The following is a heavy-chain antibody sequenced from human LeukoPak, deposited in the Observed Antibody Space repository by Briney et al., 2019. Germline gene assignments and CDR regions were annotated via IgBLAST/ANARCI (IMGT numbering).Heavy chain of an antibody. CDR3: ARDRRYYDSSGYYFHWYLDT. CDR2: IYSGVST. V-gene: IGHV3-53*01. J-gene: IGHJ2*01. Sequence: PGGSERLSCAASGFTVSSNYMSWVRQAPGKGLEWVSVIYSGVSTYYADSVKGRFTISRDNSKNTLYLQMNSLRAEDAALYYCARDRRYYDSSGYYFHWYLDTCGPGNLVTVSS. D-gene: IGHD3-22*01. CDR1: GFTVSSNY.